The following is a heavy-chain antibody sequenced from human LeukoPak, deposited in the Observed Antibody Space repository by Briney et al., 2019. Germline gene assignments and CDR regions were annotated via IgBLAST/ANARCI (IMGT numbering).Heavy chain of an antibody. D-gene: IGHD6-6*01. CDR1: GGSISSYY. V-gene: IGHV4-59*12. CDR3: ARDRSIALRGVTPFEY. Sequence: SETLSLTCTVSGGSISSYYWSWIRQPPGKGLEWIGYIYYSGSTNYNPSLESRVTISVDTSKSQFSLKLSSVTAADTAVYYCARDRSIALRGVTPFEYWGQGTLVTVSS. J-gene: IGHJ4*02. CDR2: IYYSGST.